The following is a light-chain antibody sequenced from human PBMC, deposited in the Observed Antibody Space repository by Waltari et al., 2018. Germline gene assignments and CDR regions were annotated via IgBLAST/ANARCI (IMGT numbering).Light chain of an antibody. CDR2: YAS. J-gene: IGKJ1*01. CDR3: QQYNNWLGT. Sequence: MVLTQSPLTLSVSPGERATLSCRASQSVTKNLAWFQQKPGQAPRLLIYYASTTVTGITARFSGSGSGTEFTLTISSLQSEDFAVYYCQQYNNWLGTFGQGTKVEIK. CDR1: QSVTKN. V-gene: IGKV3-15*01.